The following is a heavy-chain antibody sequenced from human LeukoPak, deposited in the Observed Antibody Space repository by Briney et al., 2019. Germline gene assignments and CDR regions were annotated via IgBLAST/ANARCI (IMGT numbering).Heavy chain of an antibody. CDR2: INPNSGDT. D-gene: IGHD3-22*01. CDR1: GYTFTGYS. CDR3: ARSSGYKRGFDY. V-gene: IGHV1-2*02. Sequence: ASVKVSCKASGYTFTGYSIHWMRQAPGQGLEWMGRINPNSGDTNYAQKFQGRVTMTRDTSISTAYMELSRLRSDDMAVYYCARSSGYKRGFDYWGQGTLVTVSS. J-gene: IGHJ4*02.